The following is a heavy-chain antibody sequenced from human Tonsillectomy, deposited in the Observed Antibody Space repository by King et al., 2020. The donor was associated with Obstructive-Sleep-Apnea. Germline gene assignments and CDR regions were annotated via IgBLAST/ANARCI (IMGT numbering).Heavy chain of an antibody. J-gene: IGHJ4*02. D-gene: IGHD3-10*01. CDR2: ISGSGANT. CDR3: AKDPGNYYGSGSYLTDS. V-gene: IGHV3-23*04. Sequence: VQLVESGGGLVQPGGSLRLSCAASGFTFSSYAMSWVRQAPGKGLEWVSAISGSGANTFYADSVQGRFTISRDNSKNTLYLQMNSLRAEDTAVYYCAKDPGNYYGSGSYLTDSWGQGTLVTVSS. CDR1: GFTFSSYA.